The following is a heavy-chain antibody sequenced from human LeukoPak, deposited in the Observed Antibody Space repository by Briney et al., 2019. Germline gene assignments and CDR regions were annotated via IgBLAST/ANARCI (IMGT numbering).Heavy chain of an antibody. V-gene: IGHV7-4-1*02. CDR1: GYTFTSYA. Sequence: GASVKVSCKASGYTFTSYAMNWVRQAPGQGLEWMGWINTNTGNPTYAQGFTGRFVFSLDTSVSTAYLQISSLKAEDTAVYYCARVGFEGYYDSSGYDYWGQGTLVTVSS. J-gene: IGHJ4*02. CDR2: INTNTGNP. CDR3: ARVGFEGYYDSSGYDY. D-gene: IGHD3-22*01.